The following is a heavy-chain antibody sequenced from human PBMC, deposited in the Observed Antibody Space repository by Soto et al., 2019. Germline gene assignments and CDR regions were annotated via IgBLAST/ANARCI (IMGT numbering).Heavy chain of an antibody. CDR3: TTDRKPTYYYDSSGYYREAFDI. CDR2: IKSKTDGGTT. J-gene: IGHJ3*02. D-gene: IGHD3-22*01. Sequence: GGSLRLSCAASGFTFSNAWMNWVRQAPGKGLEWVGRIKSKTDGGTTDYAAPVKGRLTISRDDSKNTLYLQMNSLKTEDTAVYYCTTDRKPTYYYDSSGYYREAFDIWGQGTMVTVSS. CDR1: GFTFSNAW. V-gene: IGHV3-15*07.